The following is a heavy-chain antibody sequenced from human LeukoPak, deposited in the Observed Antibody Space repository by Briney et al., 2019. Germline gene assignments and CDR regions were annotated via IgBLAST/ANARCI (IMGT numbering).Heavy chain of an antibody. CDR1: GFTFGGYW. CDR3: ARDPAAWGYGYNY. Sequence: PGGSLRLSCEASGFTFGGYWMTWVRQAPGKGLEWVANIKEDGSEAYYVDSVKGRFIIFRDNAKNLLYLQMNSLSAEDTAVYYCARDPAAWGYGYNYWGQGTLVTVSS. J-gene: IGHJ4*02. CDR2: IKEDGSEA. D-gene: IGHD5-18*01. V-gene: IGHV3-7*01.